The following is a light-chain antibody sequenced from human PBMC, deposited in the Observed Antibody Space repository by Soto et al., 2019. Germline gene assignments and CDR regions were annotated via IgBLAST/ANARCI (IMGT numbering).Light chain of an antibody. CDR2: SVS. V-gene: IGLV2-14*01. Sequence: QSALTQPASVSGSPGQSITISCTGTNNDVGGYNSVSWYQQHPGKAPKLMIYSVSNRPSGVSNRFSGSKSGNTASLTISGLQAEDEADYYCSSYTSTSPVLFGGGTKLTVL. CDR1: NNDVGGYNS. J-gene: IGLJ2*01. CDR3: SSYTSTSPVL.